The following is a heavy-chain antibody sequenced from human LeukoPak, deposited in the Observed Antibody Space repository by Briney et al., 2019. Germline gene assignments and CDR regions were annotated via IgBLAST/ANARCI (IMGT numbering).Heavy chain of an antibody. J-gene: IGHJ6*03. Sequence: GGSLRLSCAASGFTFSSYAMHWVRQAPGKGLEWVAVISYDGSNKYYADSVKGRFTISRDNSKNTLYLQMNSLRAEDTAVYYCARGPRVLRFLEWLSRYYMDVWSKGTTVTVSS. CDR3: ARGPRVLRFLEWLSRYYMDV. CDR1: GFTFSSYA. D-gene: IGHD3-3*01. CDR2: ISYDGSNK. V-gene: IGHV3-30*01.